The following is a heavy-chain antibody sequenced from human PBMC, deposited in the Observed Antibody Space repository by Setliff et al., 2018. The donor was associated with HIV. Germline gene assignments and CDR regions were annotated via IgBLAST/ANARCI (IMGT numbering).Heavy chain of an antibody. CDR3: AGRTTTFWSFDL. D-gene: IGHD4-17*01. J-gene: IGHJ2*01. Sequence: PSETLSLTCAVYGGPFSEYYWSWIRHVPGKGLEWIGEINHSGSATYNPSLKNRVTISTDTSKNQFSLGLTSVTAADTTVYYCAGRTTTFWSFDLWGRGTLVTVSS. CDR2: INHSGSA. CDR1: GGPFSEYY. V-gene: IGHV4-34*01.